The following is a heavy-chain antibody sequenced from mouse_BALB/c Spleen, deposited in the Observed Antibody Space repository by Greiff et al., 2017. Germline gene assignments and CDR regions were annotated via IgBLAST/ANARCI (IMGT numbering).Heavy chain of an antibody. CDR1: GFTFSSFG. CDR2: ISSGSSTI. J-gene: IGHJ4*01. D-gene: IGHD2-1*01. V-gene: IGHV5-17*02. CDR3: ARWGDYGNYEMDY. Sequence: EVMLVESGGGLVKPGGSLKLSCAASGFTFSSFGMHWVRQAPEKGLEWVAYISSGSSTIYYADTVKGRFTISRDNPKNTLFLQMTSLRSEDTAMYYCARWGDYGNYEMDYWGQGTSVTVSS.